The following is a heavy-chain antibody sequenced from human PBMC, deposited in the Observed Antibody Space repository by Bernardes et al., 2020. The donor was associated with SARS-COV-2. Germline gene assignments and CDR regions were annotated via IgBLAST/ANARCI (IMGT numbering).Heavy chain of an antibody. J-gene: IGHJ6*02. V-gene: IGHV4-31*03. CDR3: ARKGAYYDFWSGYSPPPYCYGMDV. CDR2: IYYSGST. D-gene: IGHD3-3*01. CDR1: GGSISSGGYY. Sequence: SETLSLTCTVSGGSISSGGYYWSWIRQHPGKGLEWIGYIYYSGSTYYNPSLKSRVTISVDTSKNQFSLKLSSVTAADTAVYYCARKGAYYDFWSGYSPPPYCYGMDVWGQGTTVTVSS.